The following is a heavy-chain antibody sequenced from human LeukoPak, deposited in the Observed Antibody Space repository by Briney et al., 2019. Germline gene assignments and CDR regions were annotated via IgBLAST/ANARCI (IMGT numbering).Heavy chain of an antibody. CDR1: GGTFSSYA. CDR3: ARSYPPEGIAAAGTRGRYYYGMDV. D-gene: IGHD6-13*01. Sequence: ASVKVSCKASGGTFSSYAISWVRQAPGQGLEWMGGIIPIFGTANYAQKFQGRVTITADESTSTAHMELSSLRSEDTAVYYCARSYPPEGIAAAGTRGRYYYGMDVWGQGTTVTVSS. CDR2: IIPIFGTA. J-gene: IGHJ6*02. V-gene: IGHV1-69*13.